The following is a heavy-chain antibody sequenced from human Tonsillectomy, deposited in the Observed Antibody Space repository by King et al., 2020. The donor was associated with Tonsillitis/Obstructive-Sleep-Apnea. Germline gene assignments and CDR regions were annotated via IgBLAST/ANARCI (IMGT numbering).Heavy chain of an antibody. V-gene: IGHV3-30*04. CDR1: GFTFSSYA. D-gene: IGHD6-19*01. Sequence: VQLVESGGGVVQPGRSLRLSCAASGFTFSSYAMHWVRQAPGKGLEWVVVISYDGSIKYYADSVKGRFTTSSDNSKNTLYLQMNSLRAEDTAVYYCAREGGGSSGWYGDYVDYWCQGTLVTVSS. CDR2: ISYDGSIK. J-gene: IGHJ4*02. CDR3: AREGGGSSGWYGDYVDY.